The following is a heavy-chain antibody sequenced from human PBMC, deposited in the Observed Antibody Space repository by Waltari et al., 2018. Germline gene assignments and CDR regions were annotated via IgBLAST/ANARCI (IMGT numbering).Heavy chain of an antibody. D-gene: IGHD2-2*01. J-gene: IGHJ4*02. CDR3: ARDRKLGYCSSTSCWGFDY. V-gene: IGHV4-39*07. Sequence: QLQLQESGPGLVKPSETLSLTCTVSGGSISSSSYYWGWIRQPPGKGLEWIGSIYYSGSTYYNPSLKSRVTISVDTSKNQFSLKLSSVTAADTAVYYCARDRKLGYCSSTSCWGFDYWGQGTLVTVSS. CDR1: GGSISSSSYY. CDR2: IYYSGST.